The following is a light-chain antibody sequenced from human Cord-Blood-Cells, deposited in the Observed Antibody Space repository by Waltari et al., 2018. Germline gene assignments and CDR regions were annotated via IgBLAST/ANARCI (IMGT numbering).Light chain of an antibody. CDR1: SSDVGGYNY. CDR2: DVS. V-gene: IGLV2-11*01. J-gene: IGLJ1*01. CDR3: CSYAGSYTYV. Sequence: QSALTQPRSVYGSPGQSVTISCTGTSSDVGGYNYVSWYQQNPGKAPKLMSYDVSKLPSGLPVRFSGSKSVNAASLTISGLQAEDEADYYCCSYAGSYTYVFGTGTKFTVL.